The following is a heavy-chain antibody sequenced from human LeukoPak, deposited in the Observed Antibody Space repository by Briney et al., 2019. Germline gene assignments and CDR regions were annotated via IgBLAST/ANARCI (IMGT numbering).Heavy chain of an antibody. CDR2: ICYSGST. J-gene: IGHJ3*01. V-gene: IGHV4-39*01. Sequence: SETLSLTCAVSGGSISSTSYYWAWIRQPPGKGLEWIGTICYSGSTYHNPSLKSRVTLSVDTSRNQLSLRLSSVDAADTAVYYCAKAGVRYFDSSGLYAFDFWGQGTTVTVSS. CDR3: AKAGVRYFDSSGLYAFDF. D-gene: IGHD3-22*01. CDR1: GGSISSTSYY.